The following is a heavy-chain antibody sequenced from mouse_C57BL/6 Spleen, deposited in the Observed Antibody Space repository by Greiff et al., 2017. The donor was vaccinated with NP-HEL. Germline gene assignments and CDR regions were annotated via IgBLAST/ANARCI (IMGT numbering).Heavy chain of an antibody. CDR2: INPNNGGT. Sequence: EVQLQQSGPELVKPGASVKIPCKASGYTFTDYNMDWVKQSHGKSLEWIGDINPNNGGTIYNQKFKGKATLTVDKSSSTAYMDLRSLTSEDTAVYYCARGRSYYDYDGDYFDYWGQGTTLTVSS. D-gene: IGHD2-4*01. CDR1: GYTFTDYN. V-gene: IGHV1-18*01. J-gene: IGHJ2*01. CDR3: ARGRSYYDYDGDYFDY.